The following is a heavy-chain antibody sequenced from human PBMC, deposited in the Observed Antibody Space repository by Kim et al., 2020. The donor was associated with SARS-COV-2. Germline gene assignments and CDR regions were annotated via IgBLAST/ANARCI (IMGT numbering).Heavy chain of an antibody. D-gene: IGHD2-15*01. CDR3: ARVMSGRDY. V-gene: IGHV1-3*01. CDR2: GTT. Sequence: GTTKYSQKFQGRVTITRDTSASTAYMELSSLRSEDTAVYYCARVMSGRDYWGQGTLVTVSS. J-gene: IGHJ4*02.